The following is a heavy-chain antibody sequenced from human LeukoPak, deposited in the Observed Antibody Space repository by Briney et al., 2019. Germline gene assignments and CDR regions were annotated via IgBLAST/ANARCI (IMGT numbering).Heavy chain of an antibody. CDR2: ISAYNGIT. Sequence: ASVRVSCKTSGYTFTNSGLNWARQAPGQGLEWMGWISAYNGITNYAQKLQGRVTMTTDTSTSTAYMELRSLRSDDTAVYYCARGNCGGDCYAFDIWGQGTMVTVSS. J-gene: IGHJ3*02. CDR1: GYTFTNSG. V-gene: IGHV1-18*01. CDR3: ARGNCGGDCYAFDI. D-gene: IGHD2-21*02.